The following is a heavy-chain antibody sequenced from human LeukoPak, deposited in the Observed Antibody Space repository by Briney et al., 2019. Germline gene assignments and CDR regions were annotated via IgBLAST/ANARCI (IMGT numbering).Heavy chain of an antibody. CDR3: AREGGSGSYLFDY. V-gene: IGHV3-48*03. J-gene: IGHJ4*02. D-gene: IGHD3-10*01. Sequence: GGSLRVSCAASGFTFSSYEMNWVRQAPGKGLEWVSYISSSGSTIYYADSVKGRFTISRDNAKNSLYLQMNSLRAEDTAVYYCAREGGSGSYLFDYWGQGTLVTVSS. CDR2: ISSSGSTI. CDR1: GFTFSSYE.